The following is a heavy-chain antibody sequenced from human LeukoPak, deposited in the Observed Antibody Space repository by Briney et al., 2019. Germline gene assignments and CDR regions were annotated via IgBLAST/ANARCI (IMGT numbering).Heavy chain of an antibody. J-gene: IGHJ6*03. D-gene: IGHD3-10*01. CDR2: IYYSGRT. CDR3: ARTNNGELGTEYYYMDV. V-gene: IGHV4-59*01. CDR1: GGSISSYY. Sequence: SETLSLTCSVSGGSISSYYWSWIRQPPGKGLEWIGYIYYSGRTNYNPSLKSRVTISVDTSKNQFSLKLSSVTAADTAVYYCARTNNGELGTEYYYMDVWGKGTTVTISS.